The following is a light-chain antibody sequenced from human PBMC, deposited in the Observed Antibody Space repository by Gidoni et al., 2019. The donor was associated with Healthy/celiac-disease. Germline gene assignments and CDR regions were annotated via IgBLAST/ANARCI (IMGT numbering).Light chain of an antibody. Sequence: DIQMTQTPSTVSASVGDRVTITCPASQSISRCLDWYQQKPGKAPKLLIYTASSLESVVPSRFSGSGSGTEFTLTISSLQPDDFATYYCQQYYSYPWTFGQGTKLEIK. CDR1: QSISRC. V-gene: IGKV1-5*03. CDR2: TAS. J-gene: IGKJ2*01. CDR3: QQYYSYPWT.